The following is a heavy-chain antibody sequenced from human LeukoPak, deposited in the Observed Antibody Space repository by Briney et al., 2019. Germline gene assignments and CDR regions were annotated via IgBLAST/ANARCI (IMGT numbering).Heavy chain of an antibody. J-gene: IGHJ4*02. CDR2: IYYSGST. CDR3: AREDLPGEIDY. V-gene: IGHV4-59*01. CDR1: GGSISGYY. D-gene: IGHD3-10*01. Sequence: PSETLSLTCTVSGGSISGYYWSWIRQPPGKGLEWIGYIYYSGSTNYNPSLKSRVTISVDTSKNQFSLKLSSVTAADTAVYYCAREDLPGEIDYWGQGTLVTVSS.